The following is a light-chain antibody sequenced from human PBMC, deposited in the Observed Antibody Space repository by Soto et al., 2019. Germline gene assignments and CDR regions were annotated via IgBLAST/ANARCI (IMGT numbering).Light chain of an antibody. CDR1: QTVNNNY. J-gene: IGKJ4*01. Sequence: EIVLTQSPGTLSLSPGERATLSCRASQTVNNNYLAWYQQRPGQAPRLLIYGASSRAAGIPDRFSDSGSGTDFTLTIRRLEPEDFAVYYCQQYTPALTFGGGTKVEIK. CDR2: GAS. CDR3: QQYTPALT. V-gene: IGKV3-20*01.